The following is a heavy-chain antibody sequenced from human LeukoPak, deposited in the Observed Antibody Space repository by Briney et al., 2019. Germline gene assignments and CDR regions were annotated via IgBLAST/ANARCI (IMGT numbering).Heavy chain of an antibody. CDR1: EFTFSLHI. D-gene: IGHD5-12*01. Sequence: GGSLRLSCAASEFTFSLHIMHWVRQAPGKGLEWVAVIGKNGNNEFYADSVRGRFLISRDNSKNTLHLQMNSLTPDDTAVYFCVRQSEGLDPWGQGTLLTVSS. CDR2: IGKNGNNE. CDR3: VRQSEGLDP. J-gene: IGHJ5*02. V-gene: IGHV3-30*03.